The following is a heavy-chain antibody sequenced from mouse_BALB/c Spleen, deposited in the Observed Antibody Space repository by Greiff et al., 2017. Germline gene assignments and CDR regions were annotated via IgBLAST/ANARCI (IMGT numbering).Heavy chain of an antibody. CDR2: ISSGGSYT. V-gene: IGHV5-9-3*01. CDR1: GFTFSSYA. J-gene: IGHJ4*01. CDR3: ARLNGNYFYYAMDY. Sequence: EVKLMESGGGLVKPGGSLKLSCAASGFTFSSYAMSWVRQTPEKRLEWVATISSGGSYTYYPDSVKGRFTISRDNAKNTLYPQMSSLRSEDTAMYYCARLNGNYFYYAMDYWGQGTSVTVSS. D-gene: IGHD2-1*01.